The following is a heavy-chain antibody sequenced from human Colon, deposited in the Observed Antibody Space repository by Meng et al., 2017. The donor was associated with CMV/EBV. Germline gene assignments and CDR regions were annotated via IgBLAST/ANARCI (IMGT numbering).Heavy chain of an antibody. Sequence: GESLRLSCAASGFTFRDYYMSWIRQAPGKGLEWISYMSGSSRTIYYADSVQGRFSISRDNAKDSLYLQMTSLTAEDTAVYYCARAGYYDGSGPDYWGQGTLVTVSS. CDR3: ARAGYYDGSGPDY. J-gene: IGHJ4*02. CDR1: GFTFRDYY. D-gene: IGHD3-22*01. CDR2: MSGSSRTI. V-gene: IGHV3-11*04.